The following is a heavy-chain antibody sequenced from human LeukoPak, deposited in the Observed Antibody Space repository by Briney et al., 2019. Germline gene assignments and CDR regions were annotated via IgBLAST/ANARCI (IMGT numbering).Heavy chain of an antibody. CDR3: ARARAHYDFW. D-gene: IGHD3-3*01. Sequence: GGSLRLSCAASGFTFSSYGMHWVRQAPGKGLEWVAVISYDGSNKYYADSVKGRFTISRDNSKNTLYLQMNSLRAEDTAVYYCARARAHYDFWGGQGTLVTVSS. CDR1: GFTFSSYG. J-gene: IGHJ4*02. V-gene: IGHV3-30*03. CDR2: ISYDGSNK.